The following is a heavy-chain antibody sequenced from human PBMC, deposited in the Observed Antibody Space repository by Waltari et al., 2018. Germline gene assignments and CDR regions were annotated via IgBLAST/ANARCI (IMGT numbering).Heavy chain of an antibody. CDR2: VYSSGNT. Sequence: QVQLHESGPGLVKPSEPLSLTCTVSGGSMLDYYWTWIRQSPGTGLEWIGYVYSSGNTNYNPTLRSRVTISVDTSKNQFSLKLTSVTAADTAVYYCARLSAGTIGNWGQGTLVTVSS. V-gene: IGHV4-59*08. D-gene: IGHD3-9*01. J-gene: IGHJ4*02. CDR1: GGSMLDYY. CDR3: ARLSAGTIGN.